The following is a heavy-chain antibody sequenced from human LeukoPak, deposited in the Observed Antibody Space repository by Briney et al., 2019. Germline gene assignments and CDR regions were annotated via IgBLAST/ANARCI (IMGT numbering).Heavy chain of an antibody. V-gene: IGHV1-18*01. Sequence: ASVKVSCKASGYTFTSYGISWVRQAPGQGLEWMGWISAYNGNTNYAQKLQGRVTMTTDTSTSTAYMELRSLRSDDTAVYYCARDSYLYYDILTGYYYTRESDYWSQGTLVTVSS. D-gene: IGHD3-9*01. CDR1: GYTFTSYG. CDR3: ARDSYLYYDILTGYYYTRESDY. CDR2: ISAYNGNT. J-gene: IGHJ4*02.